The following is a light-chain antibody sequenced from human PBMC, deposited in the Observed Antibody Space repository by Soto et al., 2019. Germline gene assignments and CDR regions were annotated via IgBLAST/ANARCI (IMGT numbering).Light chain of an antibody. CDR1: QNVHSD. J-gene: IGKJ4*01. CDR3: RQYHSWPLT. V-gene: IGKV3-15*01. Sequence: EVVMTQSPDTLSVSPGDGATLSCRASQNVHSDLAWSQQKPGQAPRLIIYDTSTRATDIPVRFTGGGSGTEFALPISSLKSEDFVGYYCRQYHSWPLTFGGGTKVEIK. CDR2: DTS.